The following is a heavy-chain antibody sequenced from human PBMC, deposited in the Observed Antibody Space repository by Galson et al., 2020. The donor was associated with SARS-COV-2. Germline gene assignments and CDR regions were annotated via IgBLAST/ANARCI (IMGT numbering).Heavy chain of an antibody. V-gene: IGHV5-51*01. CDR2: IYPGDSDT. J-gene: IGHJ5*02. CDR3: ARPSGAIFGYFDA. Sequence: GESLKISCKASGYSFTSNWIGWVRQMPGKGLEWMGIIYPGDSDTKYSPSFQRQVTISADKSISTAYLEWSSLKASDTAIYYCARPSGAIFGYFDAWGQGTLVTVSS. D-gene: IGHD3-3*01. CDR1: GYSFTSNW.